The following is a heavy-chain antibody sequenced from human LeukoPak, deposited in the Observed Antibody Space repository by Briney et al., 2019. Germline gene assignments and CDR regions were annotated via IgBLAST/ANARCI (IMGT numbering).Heavy chain of an antibody. CDR1: GGSISSYY. J-gene: IGHJ4*02. CDR2: IYYSGST. CDR3: ARVYSWSGYHHPNNFDY. D-gene: IGHD3-3*01. V-gene: IGHV4-59*01. Sequence: PSETLSLTCTVSGGSISSYYWSWIRQPPGKGLEWIGYIYYSGSTNYNPSLKSRVTISVDTSKNQFSLKLSSVTAADTAVYYCARVYSWSGYHHPNNFDYWGQGTLVTVSS.